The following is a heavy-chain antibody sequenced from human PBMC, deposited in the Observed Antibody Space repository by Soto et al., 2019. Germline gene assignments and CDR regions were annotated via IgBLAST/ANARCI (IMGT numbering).Heavy chain of an antibody. Sequence: GGSLRLSCAASGFTFSNAWMSWVRQAPGKGLEWVGRIKSKTDGGTTDYAAPVKGRFTISRDDSKNTLYLQMNSLKTKDTAVYYCTTEDIVLMVYNYFDYWGQGTLVTVSS. CDR2: IKSKTDGGTT. CDR3: TTEDIVLMVYNYFDY. D-gene: IGHD2-8*01. V-gene: IGHV3-15*01. J-gene: IGHJ4*02. CDR1: GFTFSNAW.